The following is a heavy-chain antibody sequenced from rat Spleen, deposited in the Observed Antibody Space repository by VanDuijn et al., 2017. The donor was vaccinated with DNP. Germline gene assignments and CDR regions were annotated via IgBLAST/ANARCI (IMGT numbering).Heavy chain of an antibody. Sequence: EVQLQESGSGLVKPSQSLSLTCSVTGYSITSNYWGWIRKFPGNKLEYIGHISYSGSNNYNPSLKSRLSITRDTSKNHFLLHLNSVTTEDTATYYCARWTRYFDYWGQGIMVTVSS. V-gene: IGHV3-1*01. CDR2: ISYSGSN. CDR1: GYSITSNY. J-gene: IGHJ2*01. CDR3: ARWTRYFDY. D-gene: IGHD1-7*01.